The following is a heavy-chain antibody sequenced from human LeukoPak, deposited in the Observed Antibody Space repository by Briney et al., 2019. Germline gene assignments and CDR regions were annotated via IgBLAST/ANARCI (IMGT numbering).Heavy chain of an antibody. Sequence: SETLSLTCTVSGGSISSYYWSWIRQPPGKGLEWIGYIHYTGSTNYNPSLKSRVTISVDTSKNQFSLKLSSVTAADTAVYYCATSKVVAATRGPYYFDYWGQGTLVAVSS. CDR3: ATSKVVAATRGPYYFDY. V-gene: IGHV4-59*08. D-gene: IGHD2-15*01. CDR2: IHYTGST. J-gene: IGHJ4*02. CDR1: GGSISSYY.